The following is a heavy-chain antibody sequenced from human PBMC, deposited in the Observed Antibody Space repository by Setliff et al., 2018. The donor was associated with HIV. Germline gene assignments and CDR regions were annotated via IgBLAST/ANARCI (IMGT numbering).Heavy chain of an antibody. CDR2: FYHSGST. Sequence: SETLSLTCAVSGYSASSGYYWGWIRQPPGKGLEWIGSFYHSGSTFYNPSLKSRVTISLDTSKNQFSLKLRSVTAADTAVYYCVSGPLSGYGYYFDYWGQGALVTVSS. CDR1: GYSASSGYY. J-gene: IGHJ4*02. CDR3: VSGPLSGYGYYFDY. D-gene: IGHD3-3*01. V-gene: IGHV4-38-2*01.